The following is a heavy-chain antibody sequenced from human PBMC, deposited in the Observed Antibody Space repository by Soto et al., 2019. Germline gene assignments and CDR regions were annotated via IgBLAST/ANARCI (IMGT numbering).Heavy chain of an antibody. CDR1: GGSISSYY. D-gene: IGHD4-17*01. CDR2: IYYSGST. CDR3: ARQGDYGAHMDV. V-gene: IGHV4-59*01. Sequence: SETLSLTCTVSGGSISSYYWSWIRQPPGKGLEWIGYIYYSGSTNYNPSLKSRVTISVDTSKNQFSLKLGSVTAADTAVYYCARQGDYGAHMDVWGKGTTVTVSS. J-gene: IGHJ6*03.